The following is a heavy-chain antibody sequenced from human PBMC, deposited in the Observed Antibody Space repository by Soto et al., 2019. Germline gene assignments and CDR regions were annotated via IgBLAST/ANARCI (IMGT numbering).Heavy chain of an antibody. CDR1: GGTFSSSA. V-gene: IGHV1-69*01. CDR3: AREGQWLVRLGGVQYHGMDV. D-gene: IGHD6-19*01. Sequence: QVQLVQSGAEVKKPGSSVKVSCKASGGTFSSSAISWVRQAPGQGLEWMGGIIPIFGTANYAQKFQGRVTITADASAYTAYMELSSLTPEDTAIYFCAREGQWLVRLGGVQYHGMDVWGEGTTVTVSS. J-gene: IGHJ6*04. CDR2: IIPIFGTA.